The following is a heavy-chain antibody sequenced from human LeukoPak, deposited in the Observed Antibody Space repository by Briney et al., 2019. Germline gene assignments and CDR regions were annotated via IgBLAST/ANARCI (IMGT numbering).Heavy chain of an antibody. Sequence: SETLSLTCTVSGGSISSSSYYWGWIRQPPGKGLEWIGSIYYSGNTYYNPSLKSRVTISVDTSKNQFSLKLNSVTAADTAVYYCARGYCSGGSCYSAYWGQGTLVTVSS. V-gene: IGHV4-39*07. CDR2: IYYSGNT. CDR3: ARGYCSGGSCYSAY. J-gene: IGHJ4*02. CDR1: GGSISSSSYY. D-gene: IGHD2-15*01.